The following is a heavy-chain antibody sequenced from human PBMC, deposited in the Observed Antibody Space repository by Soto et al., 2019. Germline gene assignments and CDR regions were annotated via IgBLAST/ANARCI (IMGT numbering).Heavy chain of an antibody. CDR3: ARDLGYCSGGSCYPLFDY. CDR1: GVTFSSYA. CDR2: IIPIFGTA. D-gene: IGHD2-15*01. Sequence: SVKVSCKASGVTFSSYAISWVRQAPGQGLEWMGGIIPIFGTANYAQKFQGRVTITADKSTSTAYMELSSLRSEDTAVYYCARDLGYCSGGSCYPLFDYWGQGTLVTVSS. J-gene: IGHJ4*02. V-gene: IGHV1-69*06.